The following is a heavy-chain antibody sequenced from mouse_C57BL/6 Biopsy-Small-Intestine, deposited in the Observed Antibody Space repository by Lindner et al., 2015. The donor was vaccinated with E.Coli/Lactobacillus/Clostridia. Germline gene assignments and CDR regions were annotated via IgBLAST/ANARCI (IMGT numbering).Heavy chain of an antibody. CDR2: INPNYDTT. CDR3: AITTLEGFGY. J-gene: IGHJ2*01. V-gene: IGHV1-39*01. Sequence: VQLQESGPELVKPGASVKISCKASGYPFTDYNMNWVKQSNGKSLEWIGVINPNYDTTSSNQKFKGKATLTVDQSSSTAFMQLNSLTSEDSAVYYCAITTLEGFGYWGQGTTLTVSP. CDR1: GYPFTDYN. D-gene: IGHD1-1*01.